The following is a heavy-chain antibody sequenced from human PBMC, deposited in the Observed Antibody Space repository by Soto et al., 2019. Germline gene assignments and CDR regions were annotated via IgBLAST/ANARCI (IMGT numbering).Heavy chain of an antibody. Sequence: QMQLVQSGAEVKKPGSSVTVSCKASGDTLSSPAVSWVRQAPGQGLEWMGGIISGYGTASYAQNFQGRVTITADDSTSTSYLELSSLRPEDTAVYYCARDREATLLIFDIWVQGTMVIVSP. CDR3: ARDREATLLIFDI. V-gene: IGHV1-69*01. CDR2: IISGYGTA. CDR1: GDTLSSPA. J-gene: IGHJ3*02. D-gene: IGHD5-12*01.